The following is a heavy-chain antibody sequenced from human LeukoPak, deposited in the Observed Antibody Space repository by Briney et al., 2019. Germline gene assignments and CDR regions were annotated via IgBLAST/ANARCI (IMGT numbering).Heavy chain of an antibody. Sequence: SETLSLTCTVSGGSISSYYWSWIRQPPGKGLEWIGYIYYSGSTNYNPSLKSRVTMSVDTSKNQFSLKLSSVTAADTAVYYCARHKVGAVDYWGQGTLVTVSS. CDR2: IYYSGST. CDR3: ARHKVGAVDY. D-gene: IGHD1-26*01. CDR1: GGSISSYY. V-gene: IGHV4-59*08. J-gene: IGHJ4*02.